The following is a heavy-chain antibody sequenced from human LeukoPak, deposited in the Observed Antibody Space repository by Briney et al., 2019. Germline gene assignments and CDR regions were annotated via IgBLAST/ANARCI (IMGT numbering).Heavy chain of an antibody. CDR2: MNPNSGNT. D-gene: IGHD4-23*01. CDR1: GYTFTSYD. CDR3: ARAPYGGKVVGYYYMDV. Sequence: ASVKVSCKVSGYTFTSYDINWVRQATGQGLEWMGWMNPNSGNTGYAQKFQGRVTITRNTPISTAYMELSSLRSEDTAVYYCARAPYGGKVVGYYYMDVWGKGTTVTVSS. J-gene: IGHJ6*03. V-gene: IGHV1-8*03.